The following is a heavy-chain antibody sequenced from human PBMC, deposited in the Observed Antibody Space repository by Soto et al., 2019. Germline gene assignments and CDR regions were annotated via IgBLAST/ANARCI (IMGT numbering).Heavy chain of an antibody. CDR3: AKLRVLEWEVQESDY. V-gene: IGHV3-30*18. J-gene: IGHJ4*02. CDR2: IPYDGSHQ. Sequence: AGGSLRLSCAASGFTFSSHGMHWIRQAPGKGLEWVAVIPYDGSHQYYADSVKGRFSISRDNSKNTLYLQMNSLRAEDTAVYYCAKLRVLEWEVQESDYWGQGTLVTVSS. CDR1: GFTFSSHG. D-gene: IGHD3-3*01.